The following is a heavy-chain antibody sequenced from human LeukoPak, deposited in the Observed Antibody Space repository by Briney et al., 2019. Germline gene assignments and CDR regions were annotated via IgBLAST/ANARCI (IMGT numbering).Heavy chain of an antibody. CDR3: ARSPYDSSGYYFY. Sequence: GGSLRLSCAASGFTFSSYWMHWVRQAPGKGLVWVSRTNSDGSSTSYADSVKGRFTISRDNAKNTLYLQMNSLRAEDTAVYYCARSPYDSSGYYFYWGQGTLVTVSS. D-gene: IGHD3-22*01. CDR1: GFTFSSYW. J-gene: IGHJ4*02. CDR2: TNSDGSST. V-gene: IGHV3-74*01.